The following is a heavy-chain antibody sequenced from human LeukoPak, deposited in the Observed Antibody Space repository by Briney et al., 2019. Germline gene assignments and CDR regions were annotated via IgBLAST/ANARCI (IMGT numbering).Heavy chain of an antibody. Sequence: GGSQRLSCAASGFTVGSNYMSWVRQAPGKGLEWVSVIYSGGSTYYADSVKGRFTISRDNSKNTLYLQMNSLRAEDTAVYYCARDTIAAAGKDYWGQGTLVTVSS. CDR1: GFTVGSNY. V-gene: IGHV3-66*01. CDR2: IYSGGST. D-gene: IGHD6-13*01. CDR3: ARDTIAAAGKDY. J-gene: IGHJ4*02.